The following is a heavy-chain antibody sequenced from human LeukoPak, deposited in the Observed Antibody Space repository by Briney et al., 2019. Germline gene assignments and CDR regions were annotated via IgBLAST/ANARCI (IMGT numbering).Heavy chain of an antibody. CDR1: GFTFGDYA. J-gene: IGHJ3*02. CDR3: TRDPGIVGAQGAFDI. CDR2: IRSKAYGGTT. V-gene: IGHV3-49*03. Sequence: QPGRSLRLFCTASGFTFGDYAMSWFRQAPGKGLEWVGFIRSKAYGGTTEYAASVKGRFTISRDDSKSIAYLQMNSLKTEDTAVYYCTRDPGIVGAQGAFDIWGQRTMVTVSS. D-gene: IGHD1-26*01.